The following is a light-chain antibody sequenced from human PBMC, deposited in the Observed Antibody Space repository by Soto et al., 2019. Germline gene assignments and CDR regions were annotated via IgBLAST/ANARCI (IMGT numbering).Light chain of an antibody. CDR3: SSFTTSSTWV. V-gene: IGLV2-14*01. J-gene: IGLJ3*02. Sequence: QSALTQPASVSGSPGQSITISCTGTSSDVGGYNYVSWYQQHPGKAPELMIYDVTTRPSGVSSRFSGSKSGNTASLTISGLQAEDEADYYCSSFTTSSTWVFGAGTKVTVL. CDR1: SSDVGGYNY. CDR2: DVT.